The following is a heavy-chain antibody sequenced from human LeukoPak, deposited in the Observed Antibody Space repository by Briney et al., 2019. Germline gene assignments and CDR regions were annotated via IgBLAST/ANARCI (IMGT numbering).Heavy chain of an antibody. V-gene: IGHV1-69*13. D-gene: IGHD3-16*01. J-gene: IGHJ6*03. CDR2: IIPIFGTA. Sequence: SVKVSCNASGRPFSSYAISWVRQPPGQGLEWMGGIIPIFGTANYAQKFQGRVTITADESTSTAYMELSSLRSEDTAVYYCAISMIRVPAYYYYYMDVWGKGTTVTVSS. CDR1: GRPFSSYA. CDR3: AISMIRVPAYYYYYMDV.